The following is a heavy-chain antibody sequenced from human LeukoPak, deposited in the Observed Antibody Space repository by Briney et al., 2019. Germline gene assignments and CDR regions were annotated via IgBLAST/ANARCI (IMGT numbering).Heavy chain of an antibody. CDR3: AKVGDTAMVTGVDY. CDR2: INSDGSST. D-gene: IGHD5-18*01. V-gene: IGHV3-74*01. CDR1: GFTFISYW. Sequence: GGSLRLSCAASGFTFISYWMHWVRQAPGKGLVWVSRINSDGSSTSYADSVKGRFTISRDNAKNTLYLQMNSLRAEDTAVYYCAKVGDTAMVTGVDYWGQGTLVTVSS. J-gene: IGHJ4*02.